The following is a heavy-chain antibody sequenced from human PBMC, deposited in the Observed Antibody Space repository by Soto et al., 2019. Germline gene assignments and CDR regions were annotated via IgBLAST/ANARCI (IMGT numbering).Heavy chain of an antibody. Sequence: EVRLLQSGGDWVQPGGSLRLSCAVSGFSFYSYAMSWVRQAPGKGLEWVSGISLSGSSTYYSDSVKGRFTVSRDNSNNMLYLQMNRLRVEDAADYYCIIGGAISDFPIDPWGQGALVTVSS. CDR1: GFSFYSYA. CDR2: ISLSGSST. V-gene: IGHV3-23*01. CDR3: IIGGAISDFPIDP. J-gene: IGHJ5*02. D-gene: IGHD3-3*01.